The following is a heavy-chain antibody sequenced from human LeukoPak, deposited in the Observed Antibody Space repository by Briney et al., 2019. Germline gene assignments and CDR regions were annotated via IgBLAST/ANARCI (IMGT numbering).Heavy chain of an antibody. J-gene: IGHJ3*02. D-gene: IGHD2-2*02. CDR2: INHSGST. V-gene: IGHV4-34*01. CDR3: ARLRTGYCSSTSCYTHAFDI. Sequence: PSETLSLTCAVYGGSFSGYYWSWIRQPPGKGLEWIGEINHSGSTNYNPSLKSRVTTSVDTSKNQFSLKLSSVTAADTAVYYCARLRTGYCSSTSCYTHAFDIWGQGTMVTVSS. CDR1: GGSFSGYY.